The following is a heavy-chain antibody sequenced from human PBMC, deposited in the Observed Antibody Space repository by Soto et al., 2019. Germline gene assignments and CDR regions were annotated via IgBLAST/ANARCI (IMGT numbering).Heavy chain of an antibody. CDR1: GFSLSTSGVG. CDR3: AHSPLDIVVVPSPEAGSHWFDP. V-gene: IGHV2-5*02. Sequence: QITLKESGPTLVKPTQTLTLTCTFSGFSLSTSGVGVGWIRQPPGKALEWLALIYWDDDKRYSPSLKSRLTITKDTSKNQVVLTMTNMDPVDTATYYCAHSPLDIVVVPSPEAGSHWFDPWGQGTLVTVSS. D-gene: IGHD2-15*01. CDR2: IYWDDDK. J-gene: IGHJ5*02.